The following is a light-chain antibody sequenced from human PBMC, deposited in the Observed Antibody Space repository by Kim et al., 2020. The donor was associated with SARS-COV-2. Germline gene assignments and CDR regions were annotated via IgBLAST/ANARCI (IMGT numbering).Light chain of an antibody. CDR1: QSIGGW. Sequence: ASVGDRDTITCRASQSIGGWLAWYQQKPGKAPKLLIYDASSGESGVPSRFSGSGSGTEFTLTISSLQPDDSATYYCQHHSTYPITFGQGTRLEIK. CDR2: DAS. CDR3: QHHSTYPIT. J-gene: IGKJ5*01. V-gene: IGKV1-5*01.